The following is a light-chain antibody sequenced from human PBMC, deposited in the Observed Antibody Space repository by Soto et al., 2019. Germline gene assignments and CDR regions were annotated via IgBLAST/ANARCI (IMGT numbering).Light chain of an antibody. V-gene: IGKV4-1*01. CDR3: QQYYSIPWT. CDR2: WAS. CDR1: QSVLYRSNDKNY. J-gene: IGKJ1*01. Sequence: DIVMTRSPDSLAVSLGERATINCKPSQSVLYRSNDKNYLAWYQQKPGQPPRLVIYWASTRESGVPDRFSGSGSGTDFTLTISSLQAEDVAVYYCQQYYSIPWTFGQGTKVEIK.